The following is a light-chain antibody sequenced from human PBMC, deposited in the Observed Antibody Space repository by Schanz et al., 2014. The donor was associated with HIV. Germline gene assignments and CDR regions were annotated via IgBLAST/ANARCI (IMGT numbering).Light chain of an antibody. V-gene: IGKV3-20*01. J-gene: IGKJ4*01. CDR1: QSVSFK. Sequence: EIVLTQSPGTLSLSRGERATLSCRASQSVSFKLAWYQQKPGQAPRLLIYGASNRATGIPDRFSGGGSGTDFTLTISRLEPEDFAVYYCQQYHSSRGTFGGGTKVELK. CDR3: QQYHSSRGT. CDR2: GAS.